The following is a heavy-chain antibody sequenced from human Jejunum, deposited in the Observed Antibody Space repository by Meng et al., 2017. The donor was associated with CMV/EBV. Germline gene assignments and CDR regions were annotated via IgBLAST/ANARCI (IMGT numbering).Heavy chain of an antibody. CDR1: SASISSNF. CDR3: AREESVGIAVTGTFDY. D-gene: IGHD6-19*01. V-gene: IGHV4-4*07. Sequence: QVQLQDVGSGLWKPSETLALTCTVSSASISSNFWSWIRQPAGKGLQWIGRIYSSGSTFYNPSLKSRVTMSVDTSKNQFSLSLASVTAADTAIYFCAREESVGIAVTGTFDYWGQGILVTVSS. J-gene: IGHJ4*02. CDR2: IYSSGST.